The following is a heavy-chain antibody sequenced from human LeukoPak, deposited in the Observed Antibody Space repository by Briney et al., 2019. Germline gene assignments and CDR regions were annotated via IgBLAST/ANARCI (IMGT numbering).Heavy chain of an antibody. D-gene: IGHD6-19*01. J-gene: IGHJ4*02. Sequence: PGRSLRLSCAASGFTFSSYAMHWVRQAPGKGLEWVAVISYDGSNKYYADSVKGRFTISRDNSKNTLYLQMNSLRAEDTAVYYCAKLPPPYSSVDYWGQGTLVTVSS. CDR1: GFTFSSYA. V-gene: IGHV3-30-3*02. CDR2: ISYDGSNK. CDR3: AKLPPPYSSVDY.